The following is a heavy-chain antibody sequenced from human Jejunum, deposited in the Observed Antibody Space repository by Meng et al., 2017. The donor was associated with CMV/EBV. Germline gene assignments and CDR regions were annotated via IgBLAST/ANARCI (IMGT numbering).Heavy chain of an antibody. J-gene: IGHJ4*02. CDR1: GASFGDYY. CDR3: ARRVVPAAIGY. CDR2: INHIGST. Sequence: LTCAVYGASFGDYYWSWIRQPPGKGLEWIGEINHIGSTKYNPSLRSRVTISLDTSKNQFSLKLNSVTAADTAIYYCARRVVPAAIGYWGQGSLVTVSS. D-gene: IGHD2-2*01. V-gene: IGHV4-34*01.